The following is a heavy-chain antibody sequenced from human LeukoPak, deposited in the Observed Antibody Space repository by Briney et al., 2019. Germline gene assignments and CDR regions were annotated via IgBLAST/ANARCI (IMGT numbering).Heavy chain of an antibody. CDR2: MNPNSGNT. V-gene: IGHV1-8*01. D-gene: IGHD3-9*01. CDR3: ARGILKYLLRYFKGKGSGMDV. J-gene: IGHJ6*02. CDR1: GYTFTSYD. Sequence: ASVKVSCKASGYTFTSYDINWVRQATGQGLEWMGWMNPNSGNTGSAQKFQGRVTMTRNTSISTAYMELSRLRSEDTAVYYCARGILKYLLRYFKGKGSGMDVWGQGTTVTVSS.